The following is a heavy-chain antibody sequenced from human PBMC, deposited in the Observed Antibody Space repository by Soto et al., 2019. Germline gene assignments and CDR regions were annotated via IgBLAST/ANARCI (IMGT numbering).Heavy chain of an antibody. D-gene: IGHD6-6*01. CDR3: AKSRSSSRLYLDY. CDR1: VFTFSSYA. CDR2: ISASGGST. Sequence: GGSLRLSCEGSVFTFSSYAMTWVRQAPGKGLEWVSAISASGGSTYYADSVKGRFTISRDNSKNTLYLQMNSLRAEDTAVYYCAKSRSSSRLYLDYWGQGTLVTVSS. J-gene: IGHJ4*02. V-gene: IGHV3-23*01.